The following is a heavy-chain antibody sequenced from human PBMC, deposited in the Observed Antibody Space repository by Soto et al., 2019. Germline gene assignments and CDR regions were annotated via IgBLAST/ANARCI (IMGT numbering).Heavy chain of an antibody. D-gene: IGHD2-21*02. CDR2: IKQDGSEK. CDR3: ARGTAFTDIHYYDY. V-gene: IGHV3-7*01. CDR1: GFAFSIYW. Sequence: GGSLRLSCAASGFAFSIYWMSWVRQAPGKGLEWVANIKQDGSEKYYVDSVKGRFTISRDNAKNSLYLQMNSLRAEDAAVYYCARGTAFTDIHYYDYWGQGTGVTVSS. J-gene: IGHJ4*02.